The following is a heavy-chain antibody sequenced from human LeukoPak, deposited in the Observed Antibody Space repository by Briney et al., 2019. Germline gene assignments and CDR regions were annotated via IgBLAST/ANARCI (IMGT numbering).Heavy chain of an antibody. CDR3: AKGRGSANSGSNY. CDR1: VFIFSNYA. CDR2: IVGSGDST. J-gene: IGHJ4*02. Sequence: SGGSLRLSCAASVFIFSNYAMSWVRQAPGKGLEWVSVIVGSGDSTYYADSVKGRFTISRDNSKNTLYLQMNSLSAEDTAVYYCAKGRGSANSGSNYWGQGTQVTVSP. V-gene: IGHV3-23*01. D-gene: IGHD1-26*01.